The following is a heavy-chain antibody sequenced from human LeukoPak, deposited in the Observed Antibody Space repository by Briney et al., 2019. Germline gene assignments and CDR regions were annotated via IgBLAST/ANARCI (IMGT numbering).Heavy chain of an antibody. J-gene: IGHJ5*02. CDR3: ARDSPQLRILTGSENWFDP. V-gene: IGHV4-4*07. Sequence: SETLSLTCTVSGGSISSYYWSWIRQPAGKGLEWIGRIYTSGSTNYNPSLKSRVTMSVDTSKNQFSLKLSSVTAADTAVYYCARDSPQLRILTGSENWFDPWGQGTLVTVSS. CDR1: GGSISSYY. D-gene: IGHD3-9*01. CDR2: IYTSGST.